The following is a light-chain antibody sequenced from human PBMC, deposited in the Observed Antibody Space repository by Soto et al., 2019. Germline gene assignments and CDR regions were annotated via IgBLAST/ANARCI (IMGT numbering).Light chain of an antibody. CDR1: SSDIGGYND. Sequence: QSALTQPASVSGSPGPSITIPCTGTSSDIGGYNDVSWYQQHPGKAPKLMIYEVSHRPSGISNRFSGSKSGNTASLTISGLQAEDEADYYCSSYTSSVAHVFGTGTKVTVL. CDR3: SSYTSSVAHV. V-gene: IGLV2-14*01. J-gene: IGLJ1*01. CDR2: EVS.